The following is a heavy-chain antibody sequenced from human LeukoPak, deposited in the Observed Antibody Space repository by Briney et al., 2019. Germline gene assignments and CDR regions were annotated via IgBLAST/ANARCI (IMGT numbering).Heavy chain of an antibody. D-gene: IGHD2-21*02. CDR1: GFTFSSYS. J-gene: IGHJ3*02. CDR2: ISGSGGST. Sequence: PGGSLRLSCAASGFTFSSYSMNWVRQAPGKGLEWVSAISGSGGSTYYADSVKGRFTISRDNSKNTLYLQMNSLRAEDTAVYYCAKPAHIVVVTAIRDSADAFDIWGQGTMVTVSS. CDR3: AKPAHIVVVTAIRDSADAFDI. V-gene: IGHV3-23*01.